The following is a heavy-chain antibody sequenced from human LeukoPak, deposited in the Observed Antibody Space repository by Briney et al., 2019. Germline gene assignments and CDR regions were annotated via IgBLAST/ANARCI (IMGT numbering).Heavy chain of an antibody. D-gene: IGHD3-22*01. CDR1: GFTFSSYS. J-gene: IGHJ4*02. Sequence: GGSLRLSCAASGFTFSSYSMNWVRQAPGKGLEWVSSISSSSSYIYYADSVKGRFTISRDNAKNLLYLQMNSLRAEDTAVYYCARDSAAPVDSSGYYYLSYADYWGQGTLVTVSS. CDR3: ARDSAAPVDSSGYYYLSYADY. CDR2: ISSSSSYI. V-gene: IGHV3-21*01.